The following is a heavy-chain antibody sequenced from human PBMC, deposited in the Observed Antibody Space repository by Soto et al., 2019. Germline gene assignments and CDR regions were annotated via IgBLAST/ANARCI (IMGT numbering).Heavy chain of an antibody. CDR2: VNPGSGYK. Sequence: QVPLVQSGAEVKKPGASVRVSCKASGYVFPSYDITWVRQAPGHGLEWMGWVNPGSGYKGYAQNFQGRVTLTRNMSIRTVYMELSSLRSEDTAVYYCARADPRHYYMDVWGKGTTVTVSS. CDR1: GYVFPSYD. CDR3: ARADPRHYYMDV. V-gene: IGHV1-8*01. J-gene: IGHJ6*03.